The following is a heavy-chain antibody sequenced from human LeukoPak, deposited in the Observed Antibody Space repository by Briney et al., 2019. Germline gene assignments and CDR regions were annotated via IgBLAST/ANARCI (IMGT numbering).Heavy chain of an antibody. CDR1: GFTFSSYS. CDR2: ISSSSSTI. V-gene: IGHV3-48*02. J-gene: IGHJ3*02. Sequence: GGSLRLSCAASGFTFSSYSMNWVRQAPGKGLEWVSYISSSSSTIYYADSVKGRFTISRDNAKNSLYLQMNSLRDEDTAVYYCARVATVTIAHDAFDIWGQGTMVTVSS. CDR3: ARVATVTIAHDAFDI. D-gene: IGHD4-17*01.